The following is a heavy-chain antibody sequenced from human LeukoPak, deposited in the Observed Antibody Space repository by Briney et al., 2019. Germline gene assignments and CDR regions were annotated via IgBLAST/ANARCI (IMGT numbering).Heavy chain of an antibody. CDR1: GGTFSSYA. V-gene: IGHV1-2*02. J-gene: IGHJ4*02. Sequence: ASVKVSCKASGGTFSSYAISWVRQAPGQGLEWMGWINPNSGGTNYAQKFQGRVTMTRDTSISTAYMELSRLRSDDTAVYYCARIAKPYYYDSSGYYFTYWGQGTLVTVSS. D-gene: IGHD3-22*01. CDR3: ARIAKPYYYDSSGYYFTY. CDR2: INPNSGGT.